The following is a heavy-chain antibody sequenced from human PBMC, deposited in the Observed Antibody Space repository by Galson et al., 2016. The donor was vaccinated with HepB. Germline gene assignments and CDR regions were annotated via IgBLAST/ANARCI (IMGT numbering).Heavy chain of an antibody. J-gene: IGHJ6*02. CDR3: ARGGFNHGLDV. D-gene: IGHD3-10*01. CDR2: INNDGSST. V-gene: IGHV3-74*01. Sequence: SLRLSCAASGFTSNNYWMYWVRQAPGKGLVWISCINNDGSSTTYADSVKGRFTISRDNAKNTQYMQMNSLRAEDTAVYYCARGGFNHGLDVWGQGTTVTVSS. CDR1: GFTSNNYW.